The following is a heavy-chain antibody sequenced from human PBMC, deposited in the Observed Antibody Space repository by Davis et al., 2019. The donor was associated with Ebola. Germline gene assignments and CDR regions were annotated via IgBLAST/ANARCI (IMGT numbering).Heavy chain of an antibody. Sequence: GESLKISCAASGFTFTTYSMNWVRQAPGKGLEWVSYISSSCSTIYYADSVKGRFTISRDNAKNSLYLQMNSLRAEDTAVYYCAREQGGLDYWGQGTLVTVSS. CDR1: GFTFTTYS. D-gene: IGHD1-26*01. J-gene: IGHJ4*02. CDR3: AREQGGLDY. CDR2: ISSSCSTI. V-gene: IGHV3-48*04.